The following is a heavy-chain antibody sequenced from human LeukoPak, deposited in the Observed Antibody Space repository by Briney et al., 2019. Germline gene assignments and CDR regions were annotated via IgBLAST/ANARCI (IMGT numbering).Heavy chain of an antibody. CDR3: AREIASSVEF. CDR1: GGSISSSSYY. V-gene: IGHV4-39*02. J-gene: IGHJ4*02. D-gene: IGHD6-6*01. Sequence: PSETLSLTCTVSGGSISSSSYYWGWIRQPPGKGLEWIGSIYYSGSTYYNPSLKSRVTISVDTSRNHFSLNLRSVTAADTAMYHCAREIASSVEFWGQGSLVTVSS. CDR2: IYYSGST.